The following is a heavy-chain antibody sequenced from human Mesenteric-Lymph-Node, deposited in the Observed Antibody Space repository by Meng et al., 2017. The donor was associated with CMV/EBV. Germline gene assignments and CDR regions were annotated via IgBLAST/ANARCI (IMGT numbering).Heavy chain of an antibody. CDR2: ISGNGGNT. CDR3: ARARGITMVRGVIPNWFDP. Sequence: GESLKISCAASGFTFSSYAMSWVRQAPGKGLEWVSAISGNGGNTYYVDSEKGRFTISRDNSKNTLFLQINSLRAEDTAVYYCARARGITMVRGVIPNWFDPWGQGTLVTVSS. V-gene: IGHV3-23*01. J-gene: IGHJ5*02. D-gene: IGHD3-10*01. CDR1: GFTFSSYA.